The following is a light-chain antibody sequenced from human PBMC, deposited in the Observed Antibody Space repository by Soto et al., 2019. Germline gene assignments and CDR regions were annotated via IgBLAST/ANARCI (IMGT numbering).Light chain of an antibody. CDR1: SSNIGSNY. CDR3: AAWDDSLSGPAV. CDR2: RNN. Sequence: QSVLTQPPSASGTPGQRVTISCSGSSSNIGSNYVYWYQQLPGTAPKLLIYRNNQRPSGVPDRFSGSKSDTSASLAISGLRSEDEADYYCAAWDDSLSGPAVFGGGTQLTVL. V-gene: IGLV1-47*01. J-gene: IGLJ7*01.